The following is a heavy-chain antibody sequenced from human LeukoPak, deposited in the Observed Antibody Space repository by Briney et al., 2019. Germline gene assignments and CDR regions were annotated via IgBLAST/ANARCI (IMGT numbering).Heavy chain of an antibody. CDR3: ARAYYYDSSGYYYLKY. CDR1: GYTFTGYY. CDR2: INPNSGGT. V-gene: IGHV1-2*02. D-gene: IGHD3-22*01. Sequence: ASVKVSCKASGYTFTGYYMHWVRQAPAQGLEWMGWINPNSGGTNDAQKFQGRVTMTRDTSISTAYMELSRLRSDDTAVYYCARAYYYDSSGYYYLKYRGQGTLVTVSS. J-gene: IGHJ4*02.